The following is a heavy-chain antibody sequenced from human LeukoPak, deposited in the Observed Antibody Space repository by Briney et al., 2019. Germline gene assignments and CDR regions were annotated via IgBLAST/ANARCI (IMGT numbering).Heavy chain of an antibody. CDR3: ARDASLYCSGNDCYWAFDR. J-gene: IGHJ5*02. Sequence: PGGSLRLSCVASGFSFSNYWMSWVRQAPGKGLEWVANMKQDESKTYYVDSVKGRFTISRDNAENSLYLQINSLRAEDTAVYYCARDASLYCSGNDCYWAFDRWGQGTLVTVSS. CDR1: GFSFSNYW. D-gene: IGHD2-2*01. V-gene: IGHV3-7*01. CDR2: MKQDESKT.